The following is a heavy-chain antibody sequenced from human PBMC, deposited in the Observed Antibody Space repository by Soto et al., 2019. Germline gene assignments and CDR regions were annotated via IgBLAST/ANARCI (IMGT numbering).Heavy chain of an antibody. V-gene: IGHV3-33*01. D-gene: IGHD6-6*01. CDR1: GFTFSSYG. J-gene: IGHJ5*02. CDR2: IWYDGSNK. Sequence: GGSLRLSCAASGFTFSSYGMHWVRQAPGKGLEWVAVIWYDGSNKYYADSVKGRFTISRDNSKNTLYLQMDSLRAEDTAVYYCARSGPLIAAPSWFDPWGQGTLVTVSS. CDR3: ARSGPLIAAPSWFDP.